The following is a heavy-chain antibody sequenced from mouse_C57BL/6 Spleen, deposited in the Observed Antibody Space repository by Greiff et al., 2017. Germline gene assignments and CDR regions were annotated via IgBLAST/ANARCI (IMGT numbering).Heavy chain of an antibody. V-gene: IGHV1-18*01. Sequence: EVQLQQSGPELVKPGASVKIPCKASGYTFTDYNMDWVKQSHGKSLEWIGDINPNNGGTTSNQKFKGKATLTVDKSSSTAYMELRSLTSEGTAVYYCALYYYGSSYYAMDYWGQGTSVTVSS. J-gene: IGHJ4*01. CDR2: INPNNGGT. CDR3: ALYYYGSSYYAMDY. CDR1: GYTFTDYN. D-gene: IGHD1-1*01.